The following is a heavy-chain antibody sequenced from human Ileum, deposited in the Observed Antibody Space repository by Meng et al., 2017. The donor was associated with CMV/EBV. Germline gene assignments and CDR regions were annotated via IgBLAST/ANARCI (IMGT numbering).Heavy chain of an antibody. CDR3: VGDSHDSSGWSFDH. CDR1: GFNVGTNY. CDR2: ISTGGDT. Sequence: GESLKISCAASGFNVGTNYLNWVRPPPGKGLELVSVISTGGDTIYADSVQGRFTISRDSSKNTVFLQMDSLRADDTAVYYCVGDSHDSSGWSFDHWGQGTLVTVSS. D-gene: IGHD6-19*01. V-gene: IGHV3-53*01. J-gene: IGHJ4*02.